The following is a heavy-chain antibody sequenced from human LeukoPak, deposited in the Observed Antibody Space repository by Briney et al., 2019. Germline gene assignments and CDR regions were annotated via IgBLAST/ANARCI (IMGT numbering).Heavy chain of an antibody. J-gene: IGHJ5*02. CDR1: GGSITSSSYY. D-gene: IGHD6-19*01. Sequence: SETLSLTCTVSGGSITSSSYYWGWIRQPPGKGLEWIGSIYHSGSTYYNSSLKSRVTISVDTSKNQFSLKLSSVTAADTAVYYCARVTGYSSVLNWFDPWGQGTLVTVSS. CDR3: ARVTGYSSVLNWFDP. CDR2: IYHSGST. V-gene: IGHV4-39*07.